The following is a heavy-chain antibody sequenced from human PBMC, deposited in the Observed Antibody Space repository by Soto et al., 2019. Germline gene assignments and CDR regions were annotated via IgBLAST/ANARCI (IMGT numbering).Heavy chain of an antibody. J-gene: IGHJ6*03. CDR2: IWYDGSNK. D-gene: IGHD5-12*01. V-gene: IGHV3-33*01. CDR3: ARDAGFGYGRHMDV. Sequence: QVQLVESGGGVVQPGRSLRLSCAASGFTFSSYGMHWVRQAPGKGLEWVAVIWYDGSNKYYADSVKGRFTISRDNSKNTVDLRMNSLRAEDTAVYYCARDAGFGYGRHMDVWGKGTTVTVSS. CDR1: GFTFSSYG.